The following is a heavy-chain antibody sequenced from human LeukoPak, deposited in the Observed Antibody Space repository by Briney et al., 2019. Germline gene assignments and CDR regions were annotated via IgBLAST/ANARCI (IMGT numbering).Heavy chain of an antibody. Sequence: GGSLRLSCVASGFTFRSYGMHWVRQAPGKGLDWVSSISASGATIYYADSVKGRLTISRDNSKNTLSLQMNSLRAEDTAIYYCARQSQETARSWFDPWGQGTLVTVSS. CDR3: ARQSQETARSWFDP. D-gene: IGHD2-21*02. V-gene: IGHV3-23*01. CDR2: ISASGATI. J-gene: IGHJ5*02. CDR1: GFTFRSYG.